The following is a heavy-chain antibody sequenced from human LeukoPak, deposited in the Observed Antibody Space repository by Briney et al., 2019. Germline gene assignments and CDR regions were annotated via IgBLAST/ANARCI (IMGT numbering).Heavy chain of an antibody. CDR3: ASRRGITIQH. Sequence: PGGSLRLSCAASEFTFSSYAMHWVRQAPGKGLEWVAVISYDGSNKYYADSVKGRFTISRDNSKNTLYLQMNSLRAEDTAVYYCASRRGITIQHWGQGTLVTVSS. CDR1: EFTFSSYA. CDR2: ISYDGSNK. J-gene: IGHJ1*01. D-gene: IGHD3-10*01. V-gene: IGHV3-30*04.